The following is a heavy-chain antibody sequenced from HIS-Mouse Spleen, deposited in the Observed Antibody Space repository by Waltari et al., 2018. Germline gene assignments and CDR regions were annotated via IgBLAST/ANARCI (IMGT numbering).Heavy chain of an antibody. D-gene: IGHD3-22*01. Sequence: QVQLQQWGAGLLKPSETLSLTCAVYGGSFSGYYWSWIRQPPGKGLEWIGEINHSGSTNNNPSLKRRVTISVDTSKNQFSLKLSSGTAADTAVYYCARELLDYYDSKRGAFDIWGQGTMVTVSS. J-gene: IGHJ3*02. CDR3: ARELLDYYDSKRGAFDI. CDR1: GGSFSGYY. V-gene: IGHV4-34*01. CDR2: INHSGST.